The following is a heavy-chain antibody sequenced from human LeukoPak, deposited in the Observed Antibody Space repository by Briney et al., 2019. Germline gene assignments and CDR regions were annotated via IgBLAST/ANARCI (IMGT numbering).Heavy chain of an antibody. V-gene: IGHV4-31*11. D-gene: IGHD3-10*01. CDR1: GGSISSAAYY. CDR3: AREELLWFGEFGYFDY. Sequence: SETLSLTCAVSGGSISSAAYYWSWIRHHPGRGLEWTGYIYYTGNTYYNPSLKSRASMSVDTSRRQFSLTLRSVTVADTAVYYCAREELLWFGEFGYFDYWGQGILVTVSS. J-gene: IGHJ4*02. CDR2: IYYTGNT.